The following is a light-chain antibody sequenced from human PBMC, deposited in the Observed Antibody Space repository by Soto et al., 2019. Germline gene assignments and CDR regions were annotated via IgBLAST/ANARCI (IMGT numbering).Light chain of an antibody. CDR3: QQYNTWTLIS. CDR2: GAS. Sequence: EIVMTQSPATLSVSPGERATLSCRASQSIGNNFGWYQQKPGQAPSLLIYGASTGANGIPARFSGSGSGTEFTLNITSLQSEDSAVYYCQQYNTWTLISFGQGTRLEIK. J-gene: IGKJ5*01. V-gene: IGKV3-15*01. CDR1: QSIGNN.